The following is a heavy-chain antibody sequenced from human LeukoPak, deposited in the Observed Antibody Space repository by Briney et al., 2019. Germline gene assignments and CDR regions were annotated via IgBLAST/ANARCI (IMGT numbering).Heavy chain of an antibody. V-gene: IGHV1-18*04. CDR3: ARDPGQYYDILTGYYTPYYFDH. J-gene: IGHJ4*02. CDR1: GYTFTSYY. CDR2: ITTYNGDT. D-gene: IGHD3-9*01. Sequence: ASVKVSCKASGYTFTSYYMHWVRQAPGQGLEWMGWITTYNGDTTYAQKFQGSVTMTTETPTGTAYMELRSLTSDDTAVYYCARDPGQYYDILTGYYTPYYFDHWGQGTLVTVSS.